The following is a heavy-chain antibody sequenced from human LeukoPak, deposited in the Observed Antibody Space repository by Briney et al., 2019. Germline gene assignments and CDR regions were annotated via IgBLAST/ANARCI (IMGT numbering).Heavy chain of an antibody. D-gene: IGHD3-9*01. CDR2: IIPIFGAA. Sequence: ASVKVSCKASGGTFSSYAISWVRQAPGQGLEWMGGIIPIFGAANYAQNFQGRVTITADESTSTAYMELSSLRSEDTAVYYCARTPPHHILTGYSHYYMDVWGKGTTVTISS. J-gene: IGHJ6*03. V-gene: IGHV1-69*13. CDR3: ARTPPHHILTGYSHYYMDV. CDR1: GGTFSSYA.